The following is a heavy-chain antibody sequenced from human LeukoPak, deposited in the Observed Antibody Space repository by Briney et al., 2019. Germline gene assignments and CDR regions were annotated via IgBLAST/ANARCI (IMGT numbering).Heavy chain of an antibody. CDR3: AKRGVRGFYYFDH. CDR2: MSSTDGTT. V-gene: IGHV3-23*01. D-gene: IGHD3-10*01. CDR1: GFTLSTFA. Sequence: PGGSLRLSCAASGFTLSTFAMTWVRQAPGKGLEWVSTMSSTDGTTFYADSVKGRFTISRDNSKNILYLQMNNLRAEDTAVYHCAKRGVRGFYYFDHWGQGTLVTVSS. J-gene: IGHJ4*02.